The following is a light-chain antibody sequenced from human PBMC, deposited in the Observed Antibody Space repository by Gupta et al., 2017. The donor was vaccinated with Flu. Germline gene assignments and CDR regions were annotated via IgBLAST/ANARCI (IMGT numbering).Light chain of an antibody. CDR2: SNH. J-gene: IGLJ2*01. V-gene: IGLV1-44*01. Sequence: QSVLTPPPSASVPPGQSVTISCSGSSSNIGSNTVIWYHQLPGAAPNLLIHSNHQRPPGVPGRFSGSKSGTSASLASSGLQAEDEADYYCAAGDDSRNGVVIGGGTKLTVL. CDR1: SSNIGSNT. CDR3: AAGDDSRNGVV.